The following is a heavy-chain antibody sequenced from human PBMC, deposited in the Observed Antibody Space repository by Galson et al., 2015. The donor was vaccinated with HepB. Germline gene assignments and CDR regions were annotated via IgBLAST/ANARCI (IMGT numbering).Heavy chain of an antibody. D-gene: IGHD2-2*01. J-gene: IGHJ4*02. V-gene: IGHV3-30-3*01. Sequence: SLRLSCAASGFTFSTYGMHWVRQAPGKGLEWVAFISYDGSKTVYADSVKGRFTISRDNSKNTLYLQMDSLRADDTALYFSARGHFCTSSNCQTWSAYLDYWGQGTLVTVSS. CDR3: ARGHFCTSSNCQTWSAYLDY. CDR1: GFTFSTYG. CDR2: ISYDGSKT.